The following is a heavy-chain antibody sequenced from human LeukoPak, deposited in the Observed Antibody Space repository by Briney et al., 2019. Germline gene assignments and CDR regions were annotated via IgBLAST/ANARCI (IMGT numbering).Heavy chain of an antibody. CDR3: ARGRVYYDSSGKPYYFDY. V-gene: IGHV4-30-4*01. CDR1: GGSISSGDYY. J-gene: IGHJ4*02. CDR2: IYYSGST. D-gene: IGHD3-22*01. Sequence: PSQTLSLTCTVSGGSISSGDYYWSWIRQPPGKGLEWIGYIYYSGSTYYNPSLKSRVTISVDTSKNQFSLKLSSVTAADTAVYYCARGRVYYDSSGKPYYFDYWGQGTLVTVSS.